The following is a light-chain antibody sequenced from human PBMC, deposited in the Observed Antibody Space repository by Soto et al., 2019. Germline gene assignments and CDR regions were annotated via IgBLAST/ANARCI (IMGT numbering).Light chain of an antibody. CDR2: XAT. CDR1: SIDVCGYNY. Sequence: ALTQPPSASGSPGQSVTISCTGTSIDVCGYNYFAFYQHHPVKSPKXXTHXATXXXSRVSNRFSGSKSGNTASLTISGLQAEDEADYYCSSYTSSSTLVFGTGTKVTVL. CDR3: SSYTSSSTLV. J-gene: IGLJ1*01. V-gene: IGLV2-14*01.